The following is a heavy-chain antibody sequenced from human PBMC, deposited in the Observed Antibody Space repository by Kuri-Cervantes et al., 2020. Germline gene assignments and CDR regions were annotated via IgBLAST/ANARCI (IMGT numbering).Heavy chain of an antibody. CDR2: IKCDGSEK. D-gene: IGHD3-3*01. CDR1: GFTFSSSW. CDR3: LYDLGDY. J-gene: IGHJ4*02. V-gene: IGHV3-52*01. Sequence: GGSLRLSCAASGFTFSSSWMHWVCQAPEKGLEWVADIKCDGSEKYYVDSVKGRFTISRDNAKNSLYLQMNSLRAEDTAVYYCLYDLGDYWGQGTLVTVSS.